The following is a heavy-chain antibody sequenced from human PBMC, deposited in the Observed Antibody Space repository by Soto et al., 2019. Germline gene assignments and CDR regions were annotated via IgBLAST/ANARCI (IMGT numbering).Heavy chain of an antibody. CDR3: ARDTLGITGMGWFDP. J-gene: IGHJ5*02. CDR1: GFTFSSYG. D-gene: IGHD1-20*01. CDR2: IWYDGSNK. V-gene: IGHV3-33*01. Sequence: GSLRLSCAASGFTFSSYGMHWVRQAPGKGLEWVAVIWYDGSNKYYADSVKGRFTISRDNSKNTLYLQMNSLRAEDTAVYYCARDTLGITGMGWFDPWGQGTLVTVSS.